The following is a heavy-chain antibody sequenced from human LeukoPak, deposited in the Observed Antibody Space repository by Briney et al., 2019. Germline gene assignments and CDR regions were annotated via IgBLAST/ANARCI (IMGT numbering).Heavy chain of an antibody. CDR1: GFTFSRFG. J-gene: IGHJ4*02. CDR3: AREIMDYYDSSGSIDY. Sequence: GGSLRLSCAASGFTFSRFGMHWVRQAPGKGLEWVANIKQDGSEKYYVDSVKGRFTISRDNAKNSLYLQMNSLRAEDTAVYYCAREIMDYYDSSGSIDYWGQGTLVTVSS. V-gene: IGHV3-7*01. D-gene: IGHD3-22*01. CDR2: IKQDGSEK.